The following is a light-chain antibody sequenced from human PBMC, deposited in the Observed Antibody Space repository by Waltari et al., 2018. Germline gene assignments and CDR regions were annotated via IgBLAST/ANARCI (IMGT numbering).Light chain of an antibody. V-gene: IGKV1-39*01. CDR1: QSISGY. J-gene: IGKJ4*01. CDR2: ATS. Sequence: DIQMTQSPSSLSESVGDRVTITCRASQSISGYLNWYQQKPGKAPKVLIYATSSLQSGVPSRFSGSGSGTDFTLTISSLQPEDFATYYCQQSYRTPPLTFGGGTK. CDR3: QQSYRTPPLT.